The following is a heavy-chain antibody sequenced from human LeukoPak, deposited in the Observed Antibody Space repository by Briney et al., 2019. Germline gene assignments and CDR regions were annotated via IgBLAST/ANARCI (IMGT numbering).Heavy chain of an antibody. J-gene: IGHJ5*02. Sequence: SETLSLTCIVSGGSISSSKYYWGWIRQPPGKGLEWIGTVFTIGITHYNPSLRSRVTISVDTSKNQFSLKVSSVTAADTAVYYCAIGPVEMATTWGQGTLVTVSS. CDR1: GGSISSSKYY. D-gene: IGHD5-24*01. V-gene: IGHV4-39*07. CDR2: VFTIGIT. CDR3: AIGPVEMATT.